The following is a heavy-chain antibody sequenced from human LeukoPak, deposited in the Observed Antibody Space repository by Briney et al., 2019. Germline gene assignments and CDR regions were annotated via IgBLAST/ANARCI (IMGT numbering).Heavy chain of an antibody. V-gene: IGHV3-64*01. Sequence: QPGGSLRLSCAASGFTFSSYAMHWVRQAPGRGLEYVSGISSNGGSTNYANSVKGRFTISRDNSKNTLYLQMGSLRVEDMAVYYCARDLRGSNAYWGPGTLVTVSS. J-gene: IGHJ4*02. D-gene: IGHD1-26*01. CDR3: ARDLRGSNAY. CDR1: GFTFSSYA. CDR2: ISSNGGST.